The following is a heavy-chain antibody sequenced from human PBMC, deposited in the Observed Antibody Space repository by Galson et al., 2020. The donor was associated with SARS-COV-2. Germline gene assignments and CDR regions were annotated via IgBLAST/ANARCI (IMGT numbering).Heavy chain of an antibody. J-gene: IGHJ4*02. CDR1: GGSFSGYY. CDR2: INSSGST. V-gene: IGHV4-34*01. CDR3: AREANFFLVVTAPRMSYFDY. D-gene: IGHD2-21*02. Sequence: SETLSLTCAVYGGSFSGYYWSWIRQPPGKGLEWIGEINSSGSTNYNPSLKSRVTISVDTSKNHFSLKLSSVTAADTAVYYCAREANFFLVVTAPRMSYFDYWGRGTLATVSS.